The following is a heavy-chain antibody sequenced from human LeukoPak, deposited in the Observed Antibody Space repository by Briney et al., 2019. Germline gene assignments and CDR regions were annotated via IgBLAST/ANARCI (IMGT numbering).Heavy chain of an antibody. Sequence: GGSLRLSCAASGFTFSSYAMHWVRQAPGKGLEWVAVISYDGSNKYYADSVKGRFTISRDNSKNTLYLQMNSLRAEDTAVYYCARVEQLVTPFYDYGMDVWGQGTTVPVSS. CDR3: ARVEQLVTPFYDYGMDV. CDR2: ISYDGSNK. CDR1: GFTFSSYA. J-gene: IGHJ6*02. D-gene: IGHD6-13*01. V-gene: IGHV3-30-3*01.